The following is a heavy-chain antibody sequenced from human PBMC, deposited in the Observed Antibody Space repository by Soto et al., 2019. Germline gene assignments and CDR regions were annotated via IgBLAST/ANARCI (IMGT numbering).Heavy chain of an antibody. CDR3: ARLRYDSGFDY. J-gene: IGHJ4*02. CDR2: IYYRGST. D-gene: IGHD3-22*01. CDR1: GGSISSSSSY. V-gene: IGHV4-39*01. Sequence: PSETLSLTCTVSGGSISSSSSYWGWIRQPPGKGLEWVGSIYYRGSTYYNPCLKSRVTISVDTSKNQFSLKLNSVTAADTAVYYCARLRYDSGFDYWGQGTLVTVSS.